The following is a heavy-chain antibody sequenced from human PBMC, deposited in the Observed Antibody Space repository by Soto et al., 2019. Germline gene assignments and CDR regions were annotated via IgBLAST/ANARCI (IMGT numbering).Heavy chain of an antibody. CDR3: ARSSITPRLFMYPFDY. V-gene: IGHV4-39*01. CDR1: GGSFSSHY. Sequence: SETLSLTCAVYGGSFSSHYWGWIRQPPGKGLECIGNIYYDGNTYYNPSLKSRVTISLDTSKNQFSLRLNSVTAADTAVYYCARSSITPRLFMYPFDYWGQGTLVTVPQ. D-gene: IGHD6-6*01. J-gene: IGHJ4*02. CDR2: IYYDGNT.